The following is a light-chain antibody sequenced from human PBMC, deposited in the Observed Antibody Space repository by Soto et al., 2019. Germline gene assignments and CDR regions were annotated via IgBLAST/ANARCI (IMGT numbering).Light chain of an antibody. CDR2: EAS. V-gene: IGKV3-11*01. Sequence: EIVLTQSPATLSLSPGERATLSCRANQNIGTYLAWYQQKPGQAPRLLVYEASNRPTGIPSRFSGRGSGTDFTLTISSLAPEDFAVYYCEQRSDWPPAWTFGQGTKVEI. CDR3: EQRSDWPPAWT. CDR1: QNIGTY. J-gene: IGKJ1*01.